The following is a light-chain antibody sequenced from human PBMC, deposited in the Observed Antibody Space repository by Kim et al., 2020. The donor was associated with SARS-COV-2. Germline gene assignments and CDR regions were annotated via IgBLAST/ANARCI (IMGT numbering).Light chain of an antibody. V-gene: IGLV2-8*01. J-gene: IGLJ3*02. CDR3: SSYVYSNNWV. CDR2: DVT. CDR1: SSDVGGYNS. Sequence: QSALTQPPSASGSPGQSVTISCTGTSSDVGGYNSVSWFQHHPGKAPKLMIYDVTKRPSGVPDRFSGSKSGKTASLTVSGLQAEDEAEYYCSSYVYSNNWVFGGGTQLTVL.